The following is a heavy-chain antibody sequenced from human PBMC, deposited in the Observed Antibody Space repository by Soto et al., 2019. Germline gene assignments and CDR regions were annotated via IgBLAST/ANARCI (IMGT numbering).Heavy chain of an antibody. CDR1: GFTFSNYA. J-gene: IGHJ4*02. V-gene: IGHV3-23*01. D-gene: IGHD2-21*01. CDR2: ITGSGGGT. CDR3: ARERVAATVGDCLDY. Sequence: EGQLLESGGGLVQPGGSLRLSCTASGFTFSNYAMTWVRQAPGKGLAWVSTITGSGGGTNYADSVKGRFTISRDNSKNTLYLQLPSLRAEDTAVYYCARERVAATVGDCLDYWGQGPLVTVSS.